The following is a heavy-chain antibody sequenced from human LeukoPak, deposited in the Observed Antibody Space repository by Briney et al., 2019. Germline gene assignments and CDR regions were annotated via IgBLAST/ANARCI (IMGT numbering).Heavy chain of an antibody. CDR1: GASIGSYF. V-gene: IGHV4-59*01. CDR3: ARERGDYDSDNWFDS. J-gene: IGHJ5*01. D-gene: IGHD4-17*01. Sequence: SETLSLTCTVSGASIGSYFWSWIRQPPGKGLEWIGYIYYGGGTNYTPSFESRITISVDTSRNRIPLNLTSVAASDTAIYYCARERGDYDSDNWFDSWGQGTLVTVSS. CDR2: IYYGGGT.